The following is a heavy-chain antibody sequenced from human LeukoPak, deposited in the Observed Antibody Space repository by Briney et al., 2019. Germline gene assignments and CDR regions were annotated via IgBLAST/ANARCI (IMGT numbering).Heavy chain of an antibody. CDR2: IWYDGSNK. D-gene: IGHD5-18*01. Sequence: GGSLRLSCAASGFTLSSYGMHWVRQAPGKGLEWVAVIWYDGSNKYYADSVKGRFTISRDNSKNTLYLQMNSLRAEDTAVYYCAKTAMVENWFDPWGQGTLVTVSS. CDR3: AKTAMVENWFDP. J-gene: IGHJ5*02. V-gene: IGHV3-33*06. CDR1: GFTLSSYG.